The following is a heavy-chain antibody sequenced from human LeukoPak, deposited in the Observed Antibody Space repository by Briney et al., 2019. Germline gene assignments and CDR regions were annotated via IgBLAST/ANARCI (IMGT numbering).Heavy chain of an antibody. D-gene: IGHD3-22*01. V-gene: IGHV3-53*01. Sequence: GGSLRLSCAASGFTVSSNYVSWVRQAPGKGLEWVSVIYSGGSTYYADSVKGRFTISRDNSKNTLYLQMNSLRAEDTAVYYCARDLSEGPYYYDSSVAYWGQGTLVTVSS. J-gene: IGHJ4*02. CDR3: ARDLSEGPYYYDSSVAY. CDR1: GFTVSSNY. CDR2: IYSGGST.